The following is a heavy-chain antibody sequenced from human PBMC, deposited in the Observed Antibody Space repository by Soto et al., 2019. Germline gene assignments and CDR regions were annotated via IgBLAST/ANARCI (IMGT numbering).Heavy chain of an antibody. CDR3: ARVLGYYDFWNGYYRVPYYYYGMDV. Sequence: ASVKVSCKASGYTFTSYGISWVRQAPGQGLEWMGWISAYNGNTNYAQKLQGRVAMTTDTSTSTAYMELRSLRSDDTAVYYCARVLGYYDFWNGYYRVPYYYYGMDVWGQGTTVTVSS. J-gene: IGHJ6*02. CDR1: GYTFTSYG. D-gene: IGHD3-3*01. V-gene: IGHV1-18*04. CDR2: ISAYNGNT.